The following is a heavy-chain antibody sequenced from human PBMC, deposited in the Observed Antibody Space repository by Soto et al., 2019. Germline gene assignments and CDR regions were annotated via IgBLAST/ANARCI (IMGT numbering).Heavy chain of an antibody. CDR3: ANGDY. CDR2: IYHSGST. Sequence: QVQLQESGPRLVKPSQTLSLTCTVSGDSITSGGYYWSWIRQHPGKGLEWIGYIYHSGSTYYTPSLKSRVTMSIDTSKNQFSQNLSSVTVADTAVYYCANGDYWGQGVLVTVSS. CDR1: GDSITSGGYY. V-gene: IGHV4-31*03. J-gene: IGHJ4*02.